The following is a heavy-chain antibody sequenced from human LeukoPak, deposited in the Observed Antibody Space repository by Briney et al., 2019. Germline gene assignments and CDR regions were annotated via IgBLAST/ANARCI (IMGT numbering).Heavy chain of an antibody. D-gene: IGHD3-3*01. CDR3: ARRDDFWSGPPTDY. Sequence: ASVKVSCKASGYTFTSYGISWVRQAPGQGLEWMGWISAYNGNTNYAQKLQGRVTMTTDTSTSTAYMEPRSLRSDDTAVYYCARRDDFWSGPPTDYWGQGTLVTVSS. V-gene: IGHV1-18*01. J-gene: IGHJ4*02. CDR2: ISAYNGNT. CDR1: GYTFTSYG.